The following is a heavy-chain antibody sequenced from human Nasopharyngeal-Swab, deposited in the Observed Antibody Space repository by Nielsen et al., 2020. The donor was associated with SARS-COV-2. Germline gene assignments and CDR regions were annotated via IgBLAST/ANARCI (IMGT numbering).Heavy chain of an antibody. CDR1: GFTFSNAW. CDR2: IKSKTDGGTT. Sequence: GESLKISCAASGFTFSNAWMSWVRQAPGKGLEWVGRIKSKTDGGTTDYAAPVKGRFTNSRDDSKNTLYLQMNSLKTEDTAVYYCTTDIVGATYYGMDVWGQGTTVTVSS. CDR3: TTDIVGATYYGMDV. D-gene: IGHD1-26*01. J-gene: IGHJ6*02. V-gene: IGHV3-15*01.